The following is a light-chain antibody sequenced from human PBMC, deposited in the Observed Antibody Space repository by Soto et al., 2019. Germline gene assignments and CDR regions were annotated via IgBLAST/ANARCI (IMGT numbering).Light chain of an antibody. J-gene: IGKJ2*01. CDR2: WAC. CDR1: HSLLANCNNKNC. CDR3: QHFFSPPFP. Sequence: DIVMTQSPDSLAVSLGGRATINCKSSHSLLANCNNKNCLAWYQHKPGQPPKMLILWACIRESGVPDRFGGSGSGTDFTLTISSLQAEDAAVYYCQHFFSPPFPFGQGTKLEIK. V-gene: IGKV4-1*01.